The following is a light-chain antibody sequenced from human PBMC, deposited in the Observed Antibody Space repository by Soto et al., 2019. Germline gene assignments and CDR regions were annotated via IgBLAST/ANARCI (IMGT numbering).Light chain of an antibody. Sequence: EIALTQSPGTLSLSPGERATISCRASQGVGNKYLAWYQQRPGQAPSLLIYAASSRATGVPDRFSGSGSGTDFTLTFSRLEPEDFAVYYCQQYTNAHGITFGQGTRLEIK. V-gene: IGKV3-20*01. CDR2: AAS. CDR1: QGVGNKY. CDR3: QQYTNAHGIT. J-gene: IGKJ5*01.